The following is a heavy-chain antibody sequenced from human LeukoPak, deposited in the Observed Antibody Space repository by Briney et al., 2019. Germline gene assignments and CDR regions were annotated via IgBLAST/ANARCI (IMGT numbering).Heavy chain of an antibody. CDR2: IYSGGST. J-gene: IGHJ4*02. D-gene: IGHD4-23*01. Sequence: GGSLRLSCAASGFTVSSNYMSWVRQAPGKGLEWFSVIYSGGSTYYADSVKGRFTISRDNSKNTLYLQMNSLRAEDTAVYYCAREPTTVVTRGWNYYFDYWGQGTLVTVSS. CDR3: AREPTTVVTRGWNYYFDY. V-gene: IGHV3-66*02. CDR1: GFTVSSNY.